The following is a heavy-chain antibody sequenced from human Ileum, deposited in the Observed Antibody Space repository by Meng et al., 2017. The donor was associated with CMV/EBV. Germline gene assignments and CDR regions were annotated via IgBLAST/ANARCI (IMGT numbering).Heavy chain of an antibody. CDR3: ARDHSRYCSSTSCHSGYYYYVMDV. D-gene: IGHD2-2*01. V-gene: IGHV3-48*04. CDR2: ISNSGSTI. J-gene: IGHJ6*02. Sequence: GGSLRLSCAASGFTFSSYSMNWVRQAPGKGLEWISYISNSGSTIFYADSVKGRFTISRDNAKNSVYLQMNSLGAEDTAVYYCARDHSRYCSSTSCHSGYYYYVMDVWGQGTTVTVSS. CDR1: GFTFSSYS.